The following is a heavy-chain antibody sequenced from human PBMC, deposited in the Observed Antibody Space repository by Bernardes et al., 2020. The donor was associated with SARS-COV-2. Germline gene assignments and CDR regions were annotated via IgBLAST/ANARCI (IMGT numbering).Heavy chain of an antibody. CDR1: GFTVTRSW. Sequence: GGSLRLSCAASGFTVTRSWIHWVRQAPGKGLLWVARFHLDGTYTTYADSVKGRFTISRDSANNTVYLQMHSLRDEDTAVYYCVVPREPSSSWYSSEAFDIWGQGALVTVSS. CDR3: VVPREPSSSWYSSEAFDI. CDR2: FHLDGTYT. V-gene: IGHV3-74*01. J-gene: IGHJ3*02. D-gene: IGHD6-13*01.